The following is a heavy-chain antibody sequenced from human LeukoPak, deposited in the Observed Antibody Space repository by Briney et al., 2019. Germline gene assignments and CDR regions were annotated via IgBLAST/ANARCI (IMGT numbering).Heavy chain of an antibody. CDR3: AREAITIFGLVRTQTTKGPHRFDP. Sequence: ASVKVSCKASGYTFTSYHMHWVRQAPGQGLEWMGIINPSGGSTNYAQRFRGRVTMTRDMSTGTVYMELSSLTSEDTAVYYCAREAITIFGLVRTQTTKGPHRFDPWGQGTLVTVSS. CDR1: GYTFTSYH. CDR2: INPSGGST. J-gene: IGHJ5*02. V-gene: IGHV1-46*01. D-gene: IGHD3-3*01.